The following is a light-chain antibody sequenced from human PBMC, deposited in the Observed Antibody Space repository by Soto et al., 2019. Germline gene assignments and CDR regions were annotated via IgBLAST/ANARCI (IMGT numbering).Light chain of an antibody. CDR3: QQYGSSHRT. CDR1: QSVSSSY. V-gene: IGKV3-20*01. CDR2: GAS. Sequence: EIVLTQSPGTLSLSPGERATLSCRASQSVSSSYLAWYQRKPGQAPRLLIYGASSRATGIPDRFSGSGSGPDLTLTISRLEPEDFAVYYCQQYGSSHRTVGQGTKVDIK. J-gene: IGKJ1*01.